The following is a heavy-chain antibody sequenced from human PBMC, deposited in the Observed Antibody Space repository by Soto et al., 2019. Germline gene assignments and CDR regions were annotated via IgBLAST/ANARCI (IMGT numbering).Heavy chain of an antibody. CDR2: INSDGSRT. D-gene: IGHD1-26*01. V-gene: IGHV3-74*01. J-gene: IGHJ4*02. CDR3: ESDWSGSYNFDY. CDR1: GFTFRSDW. Sequence: GGSLRLSCAASGFTFRSDWMHCVRQAPGKGLVWVSRINSDGSRTTYADSVKGRFTISRDNAKNTLYLQMNSLSAEDTAVYYCESDWSGSYNFDYWGQGTLVTVSS.